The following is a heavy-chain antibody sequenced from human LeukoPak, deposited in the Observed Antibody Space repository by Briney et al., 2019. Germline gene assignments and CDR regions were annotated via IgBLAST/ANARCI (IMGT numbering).Heavy chain of an antibody. V-gene: IGHV3-23*01. CDR2: ISGSGGST. D-gene: IGHD3-10*01. CDR3: AKQARRAYYYGSGTYARSHYFDY. J-gene: IGHJ4*02. CDR1: GFTFSSYA. Sequence: GGSLRLSCAASGFTFSSYAMSWVRQAPGKGLEWVSAISGSGGSTYYADSVKGRFTISRDNSKNTLYLQMNSLRAEDTAVYYCAKQARRAYYYGSGTYARSHYFDYWGQGTLVTVSS.